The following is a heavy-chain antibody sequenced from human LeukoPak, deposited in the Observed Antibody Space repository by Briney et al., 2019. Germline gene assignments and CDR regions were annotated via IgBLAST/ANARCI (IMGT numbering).Heavy chain of an antibody. D-gene: IGHD5-12*01. V-gene: IGHV4-59*08. CDR3: ARMGGYSGYATH. J-gene: IGHJ4*02. CDR2: ILYSGTT. Sequence: SETLSLTCTVSGGSISSYYWSRIRQPPGKGLEWIGYILYSGTTNSNPSLKSRVTISVDTSKNQISLKLSSVTAADTAVYYCARMGGYSGYATHWGQGTLVTVSS. CDR1: GGSISSYY.